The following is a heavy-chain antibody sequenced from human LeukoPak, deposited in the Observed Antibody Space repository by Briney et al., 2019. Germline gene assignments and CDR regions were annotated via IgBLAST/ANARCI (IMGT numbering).Heavy chain of an antibody. J-gene: IGHJ3*02. V-gene: IGHV2-5*01. Sequence: SGPTLVKPRQTLRLTCTFSGFSFSSGGVGVGWIRQPPGKALEWLGVIYENDEKLYSSSLQNRLTITKDTSRNQVVLTVANMDPVDTATYYCAHRHRGVASDIWGQGTMVTVSS. CDR3: AHRHRGVASDI. D-gene: IGHD2-8*02. CDR2: IYENDEK. CDR1: GFSFSSGGVG.